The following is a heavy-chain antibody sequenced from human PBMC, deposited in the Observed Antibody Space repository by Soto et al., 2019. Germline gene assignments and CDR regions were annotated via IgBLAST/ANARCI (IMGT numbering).Heavy chain of an antibody. V-gene: IGHV4-39*01. Sequence: QLQLQESGPGLVKPSETLSLICSVSGGSISSDTFYWGWFRQPPGKVLEWIGSIYYNGNTYYNPSLNGRVTISMGKSKYQFSLKVSSVGVADTGVYYCARARTYYKYGDSFYGVVVWGQESTVSVSS. CDR3: ARARTYYKYGDSFYGVVV. D-gene: IGHD3-10*01. J-gene: IGHJ6*02. CDR2: IYYNGNT. CDR1: GGSISSDTFY.